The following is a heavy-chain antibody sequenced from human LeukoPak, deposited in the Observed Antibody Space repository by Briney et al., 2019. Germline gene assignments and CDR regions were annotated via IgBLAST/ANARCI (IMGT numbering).Heavy chain of an antibody. CDR1: GFTVSSNY. D-gene: IGHD3-3*01. CDR2: IYSGGSR. Sequence: PGGSLRLSCAASGFTVSSNYMSWLRQAPGKGLEWLSVIYSGGSRYYADSVKGRFTISRDNAKNTLYLQMNSLRFEATAVYYCATGGGWVPSVGVVTHIDVWGKGTTVTVSS. CDR3: ATGGGWVPSVGVVTHIDV. V-gene: IGHV3-66*01. J-gene: IGHJ6*03.